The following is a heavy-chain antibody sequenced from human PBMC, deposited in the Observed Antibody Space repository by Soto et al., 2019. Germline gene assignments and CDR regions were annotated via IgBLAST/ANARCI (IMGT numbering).Heavy chain of an antibody. CDR3: ARGNYDILTGGNDY. J-gene: IGHJ4*02. V-gene: IGHV3-11*01. D-gene: IGHD3-9*01. Sequence: GGSLRLSCAASGFTFSDYYMSWIRQAPGKGLEWVSYISSRISGSGTTIYYADSVKGRFTISRDNAKNSLYLQMNSLRADDTAVYYCARGNYDILTGGNDYWGQGTLVTVSS. CDR2: ISSRISGSGTTI. CDR1: GFTFSDYY.